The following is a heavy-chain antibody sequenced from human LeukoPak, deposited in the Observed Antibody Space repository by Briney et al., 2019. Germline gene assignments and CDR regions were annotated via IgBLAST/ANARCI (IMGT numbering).Heavy chain of an antibody. Sequence: GGSLRLSCAASGFTFSGIMTWIRQAPGKGLEWVSYISSSSSYTVYADSVKGRFTISRDNAKNSLYLQMNSLRAEDTAVYYCARGYTYGLYWGQGTLVTVSS. V-gene: IGHV3-11*03. CDR2: ISSSSSYT. J-gene: IGHJ4*02. CDR1: GFTFSGI. D-gene: IGHD5-18*01. CDR3: ARGYTYGLY.